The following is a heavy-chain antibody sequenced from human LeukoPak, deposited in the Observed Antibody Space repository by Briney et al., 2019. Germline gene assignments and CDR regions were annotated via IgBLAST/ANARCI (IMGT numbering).Heavy chain of an antibody. CDR3: ARDSYQLLLLEYYYYYMDV. CDR1: GYTFTSYG. CDR2: ISAYNGNT. D-gene: IGHD2-2*01. Sequence: GASVKVSCKASGYTFTSYGISWVRQAPGQGLEWMGWISAYNGNTNYAQKLQGRVTMTTDTSTSTAYMELRSLRSDDTAVHYCARDSYQLLLLEYYYYYMDVWGKGTTVTVSS. J-gene: IGHJ6*03. V-gene: IGHV1-18*01.